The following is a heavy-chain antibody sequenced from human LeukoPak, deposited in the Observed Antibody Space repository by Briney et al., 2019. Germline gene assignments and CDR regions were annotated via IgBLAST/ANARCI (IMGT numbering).Heavy chain of an antibody. J-gene: IGHJ4*02. D-gene: IGHD3-3*01. V-gene: IGHV3-23*01. CDR3: ARDERLLSFLK. CDR1: GFTFSSYA. CDR2: ITGSGGST. Sequence: GGSLRLSCAASGFTFSSYAMTWVRQAPGKGLEWVSGITGSGGSTYYADSVKGRFTISRDNSKNTLYLQMNSLRAEDTAIYYCARDERLLSFLKWGQGTLVTVSS.